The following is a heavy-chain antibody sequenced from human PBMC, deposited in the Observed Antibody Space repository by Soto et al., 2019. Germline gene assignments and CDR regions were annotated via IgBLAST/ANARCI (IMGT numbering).Heavy chain of an antibody. Sequence: ASVKVSCKASGGTFSSYTISWVRQAPGQGLEWMGRIIPILGIANYAQKFQGRVTITADKSTSTAYMELSSLRSEDTAVYYCARDLDSGYDLADLDYWGQGTLVTVSS. V-gene: IGHV1-69*04. CDR3: ARDLDSGYDLADLDY. CDR2: IIPILGIA. CDR1: GGTFSSYT. J-gene: IGHJ4*02. D-gene: IGHD5-12*01.